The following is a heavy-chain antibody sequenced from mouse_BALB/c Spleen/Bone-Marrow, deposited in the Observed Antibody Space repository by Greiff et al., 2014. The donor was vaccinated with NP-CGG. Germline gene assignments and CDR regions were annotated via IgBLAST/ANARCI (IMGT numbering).Heavy chain of an antibody. V-gene: IGHV14-4*02. CDR3: NAEHGNYHYFDY. CDR2: IDPGNGDT. CDR1: GFNIKDYY. Sequence: EVKLQESGAELVRSGASVKLSCTASGFNIKDYYMHWVKQRPEKGLEWIGWIDPGNGDTEYAPKFQGKATMTADTSSNTAYLQLSSLTSGDTAVYYCNAEHGNYHYFDYWGQGTTLTVSS. D-gene: IGHD6-1*01. J-gene: IGHJ2*01.